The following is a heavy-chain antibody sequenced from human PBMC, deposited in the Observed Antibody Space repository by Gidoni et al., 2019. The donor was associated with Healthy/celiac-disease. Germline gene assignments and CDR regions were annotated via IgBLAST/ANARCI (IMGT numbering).Heavy chain of an antibody. J-gene: IGHJ3*02. CDR2: ISYDGSNK. CDR3: AKSDAFDI. CDR1: GFTFSSYG. Sequence: QVQLVESGGGVVQPGRSLRLSWGASGFTFSSYGMHWVRQAPGKGLEWVAVISYDGSNKSYADSVKGRFTISRDNSKNTLYLQMNSLRAEDTAVYYCAKSDAFDIWGQGTMVTVSS. V-gene: IGHV3-30*18.